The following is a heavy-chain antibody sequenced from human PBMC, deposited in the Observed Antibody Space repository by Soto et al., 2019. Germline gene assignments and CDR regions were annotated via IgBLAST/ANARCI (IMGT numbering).Heavy chain of an antibody. D-gene: IGHD5-12*01. Sequence: ETLSLTCTVSGASISSSYWSWIRQSPERGLEWIAYVYHTGATNYNPSLKGRVTISLDTSKGQFSLNLTSPTTADTAVYFCARGGNRYSNVASGVGGFDFWGQGSLVTV. V-gene: IGHV4-59*01. CDR2: VYHTGAT. J-gene: IGHJ4*02. CDR3: ARGGNRYSNVASGVGGFDF. CDR1: GASISSSY.